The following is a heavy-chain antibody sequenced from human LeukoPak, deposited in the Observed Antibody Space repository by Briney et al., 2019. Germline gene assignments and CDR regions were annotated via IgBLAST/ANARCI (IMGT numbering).Heavy chain of an antibody. J-gene: IGHJ3*01. CDR1: GFTFSSYS. Sequence: GGSLRLSCAASGFTFSSYSMNWVRQAPGKGLDWVSSISSSSSYIYYADSVKGRFTISRDNAKNSLYLQMNSLRAEDTAVYYCARGIAASAFDLWGQGTMVTVSS. V-gene: IGHV3-21*01. CDR2: ISSSSSYI. D-gene: IGHD6-13*01. CDR3: ARGIAASAFDL.